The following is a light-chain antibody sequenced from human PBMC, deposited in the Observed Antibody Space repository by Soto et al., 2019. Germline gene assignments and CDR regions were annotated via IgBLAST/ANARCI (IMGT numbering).Light chain of an antibody. CDR3: QQYNNWPS. CDR2: DVF. V-gene: IGKV3-15*01. J-gene: IGKJ5*01. Sequence: EVVMTQSPATRSVSRGEIATLXXRASQTVSRNLAWYQQRPGEAPRXLIYDVFTRAAGIPARFSGSGSETEFTLTIRSLQSEDFAVYYCQQYNNWPSFGQGTRLEIK. CDR1: QTVSRN.